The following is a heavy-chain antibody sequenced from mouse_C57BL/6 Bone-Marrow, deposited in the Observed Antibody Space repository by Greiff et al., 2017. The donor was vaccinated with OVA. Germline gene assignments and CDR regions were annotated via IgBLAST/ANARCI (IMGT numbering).Heavy chain of an antibody. CDR2: IDPSDSYT. Sequence: VQLQQPGAELVKPGASVKLSCKASGYTFTSYWMQWVKQRPGQGLEWIGEIDPSDSYTNYNQKFKGKATLTVDTSSSTAYMQLSSLTSEDSAVYYCARYPSSWYFDVWGTGTTVTVSS. D-gene: IGHD6-1*01. J-gene: IGHJ1*03. V-gene: IGHV1-50*01. CDR3: ARYPSSWYFDV. CDR1: GYTFTSYW.